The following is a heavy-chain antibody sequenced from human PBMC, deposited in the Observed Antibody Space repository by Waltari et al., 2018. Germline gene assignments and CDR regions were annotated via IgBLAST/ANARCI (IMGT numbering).Heavy chain of an antibody. J-gene: IGHJ4*02. CDR1: GYTFTSYA. CDR3: LTLSSGWSPEDFDY. CDR2: INAGNCNT. Sequence: QVQLVQSGAEVKKPGASVKVSCKASGYTFTSYAMHWVRQAPGQRLEWMGWINAGNCNTKNSQKVQGRGTITRDTAASTAYMELSSLRSEDTAVYYCLTLSSGWSPEDFDYWGQGTLVTVSS. V-gene: IGHV1-3*01. D-gene: IGHD6-19*01.